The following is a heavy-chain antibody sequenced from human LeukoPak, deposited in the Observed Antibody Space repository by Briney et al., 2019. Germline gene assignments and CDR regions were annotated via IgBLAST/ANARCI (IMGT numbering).Heavy chain of an antibody. V-gene: IGHV3-7*01. J-gene: IGHJ3*02. CDR2: IKQDGTEK. Sequence: PGGSLRLSCAASGFTFSSYWMNWVRQAPGEGLEWVANIKQDGTEKYYVDSVKGRFTISRDNAKNSLYLHMNSLRAEDAAVYYCASEVGATLALDIWGQGTMVTVSS. CDR1: GFTFSSYW. CDR3: ASEVGATLALDI. D-gene: IGHD1-26*01.